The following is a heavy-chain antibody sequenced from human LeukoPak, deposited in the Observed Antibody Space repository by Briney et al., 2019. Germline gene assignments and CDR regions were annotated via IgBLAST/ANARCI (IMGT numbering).Heavy chain of an antibody. CDR2: IYTSGTT. CDR3: ARDISIRWFYS. V-gene: IGHV4-4*07. CDR1: NGSISIYY. Sequence: SETLSLTCTVSNGSISIYYWSWIRQPAGKGLEWIGRIYTSGTTNYNPSLKSRVTMSVDTSKNHFSLKLSSVTAADTAVYYCARDISIRWFYSWGQGTLVTVSS. D-gene: IGHD3-3*02. J-gene: IGHJ5*01.